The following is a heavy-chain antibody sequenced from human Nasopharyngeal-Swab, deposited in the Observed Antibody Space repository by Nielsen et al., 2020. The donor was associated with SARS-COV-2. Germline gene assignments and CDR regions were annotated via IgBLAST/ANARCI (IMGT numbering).Heavy chain of an antibody. Sequence: WIRSDPGMWLEWIGEINHSGSTNYNPSLKSRVTISVDTSKNQFSLKLSSVTAADTAVYYCARGPGLLLGYYYYYGMDVWGQGTTVTVSS. CDR2: INHSGST. V-gene: IGHV4-34*01. D-gene: IGHD2-15*01. J-gene: IGHJ6*02. CDR3: ARGPGLLLGYYYYYGMDV.